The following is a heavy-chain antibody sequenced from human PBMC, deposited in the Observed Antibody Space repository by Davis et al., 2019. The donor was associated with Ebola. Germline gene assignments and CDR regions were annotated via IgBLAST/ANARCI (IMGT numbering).Heavy chain of an antibody. Sequence: ASVKVSCKASGYTFTSYDINWVRQATGQGLEWMGWMNPNSGNTGYAQKFQGRVTMTRNTSISTAYMELSSLRSEDTAVYYCARMNYGGNSGVNWFDPWGQGTLVTVSS. CDR3: ARMNYGGNSGVNWFDP. D-gene: IGHD4-23*01. CDR2: MNPNSGNT. V-gene: IGHV1-8*01. J-gene: IGHJ5*02. CDR1: GYTFTSYD.